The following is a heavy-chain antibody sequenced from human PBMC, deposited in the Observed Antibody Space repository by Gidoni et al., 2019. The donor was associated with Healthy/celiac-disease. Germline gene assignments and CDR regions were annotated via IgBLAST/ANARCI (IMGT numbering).Heavy chain of an antibody. V-gene: IGHV3-23*01. CDR1: FSSYA. CDR3: AKDRGPAAIEAFDY. J-gene: IGHJ4*02. D-gene: IGHD2-2*01. Sequence: FSSYAMSWVRQAPGKGLEWVSAISGSGGSTYYADSVKGRLTISRDNSKNTLYLQMNSLRAEDTAVYYCAKDRGPAAIEAFDYWGQGTLVTVSS. CDR2: ISGSGGST.